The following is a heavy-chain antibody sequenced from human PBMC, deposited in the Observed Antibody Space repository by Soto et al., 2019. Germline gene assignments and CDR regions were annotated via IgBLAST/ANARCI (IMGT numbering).Heavy chain of an antibody. CDR1: CYSIISGYY. CDR3: AREGPLRYDILTGYYPFDY. J-gene: IGHJ4*02. V-gene: IGHV4-38-2*02. Sequence: PSETLSLTCAFSCYSIISGYYWGWIRQPPGKGLEWIGSIYHSGSTYYNPSLKSRVTISVDTSKNQFSLKLSSVTAADTAVYYCAREGPLRYDILTGYYPFDYWGQGTLVTVSS. CDR2: IYHSGST. D-gene: IGHD3-9*01.